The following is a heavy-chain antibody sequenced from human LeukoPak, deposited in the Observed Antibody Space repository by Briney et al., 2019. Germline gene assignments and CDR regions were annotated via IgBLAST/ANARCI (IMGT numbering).Heavy chain of an antibody. CDR3: AKGSYDFWSCYLPGFDL. V-gene: IGHV3-23*01. J-gene: IGHJ5*02. Sequence: GGSLRLSCAASGFTFSSYAMSWVRQAPGKGLEWVSAISGSGGSTYYADSVKGRFTISRDNSKNTLYLQMNSLRAEDTAVYYCAKGSYDFWSCYLPGFDLWGQGTLVTVSS. CDR1: GFTFSSYA. D-gene: IGHD3-3*01. CDR2: ISGSGGST.